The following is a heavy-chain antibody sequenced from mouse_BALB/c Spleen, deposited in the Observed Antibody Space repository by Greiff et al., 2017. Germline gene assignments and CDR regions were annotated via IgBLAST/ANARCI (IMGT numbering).Heavy chain of an antibody. V-gene: IGHV1-69*02. Sequence: QVQLQQPGAELVRPGASVKLSCKASGYTFTSYWINWVKQRPGQGLEWIGNIYPSDSYTNYNQKFKDKATLTVDKSSSTAYMQLSSPTSEDSAVYYCTRGGVRGYAMDYWGQGTSVTVSS. D-gene: IGHD2-14*01. CDR2: IYPSDSYT. CDR1: GYTFTSYW. CDR3: TRGGVRGYAMDY. J-gene: IGHJ4*01.